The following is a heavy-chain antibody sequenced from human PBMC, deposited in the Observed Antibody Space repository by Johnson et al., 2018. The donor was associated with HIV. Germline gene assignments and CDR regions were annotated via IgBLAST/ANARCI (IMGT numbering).Heavy chain of an antibody. D-gene: IGHD3-10*01. CDR3: AKDDQNYYGSGSYYDAFDI. CDR1: GFTFSSYA. Sequence: QVQLVESGGGVVQPGRSLRLSCVASGFTFSSYAMHCVRQAPGTGLEWVAVISYDGSNKYYADSVKGRFTISRDNSKNTLYLQMNSLRAEETAVYYCAKDDQNYYGSGSYYDAFDIWGQGTMVTLSS. CDR2: ISYDGSNK. J-gene: IGHJ3*02. V-gene: IGHV3-30-3*01.